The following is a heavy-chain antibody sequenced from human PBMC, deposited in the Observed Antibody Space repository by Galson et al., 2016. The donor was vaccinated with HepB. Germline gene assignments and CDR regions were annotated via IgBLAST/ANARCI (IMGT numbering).Heavy chain of an antibody. CDR1: GFTFSSYA. D-gene: IGHD1-20*01. V-gene: IGHV3-23*01. CDR3: AKGTDNWNQYYMDV. Sequence: SLRLSCAASGFTFSSYAMNWVRQAPGKGLEWVSGISGSHGATYYADTLKGRFTISRDNSKKTLDLQMNSLRAEDTAVYYCAKGTDNWNQYYMDVWGKGTTVTVSS. J-gene: IGHJ6*03. CDR2: ISGSHGAT.